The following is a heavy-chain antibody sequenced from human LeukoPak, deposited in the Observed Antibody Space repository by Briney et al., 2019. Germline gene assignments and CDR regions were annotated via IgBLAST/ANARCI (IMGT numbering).Heavy chain of an antibody. CDR2: IYYSGST. D-gene: IGHD2-2*01. CDR1: GGSISSYY. V-gene: IGHV4-59*01. CDR3: ARVGGYCSSTSCYFYYYMDV. Sequence: SETLSLTCTVSGGSISSYYWSWIRQPPGKGLEWIGYIYYSGSTNHNPSLKSRVTISVDTSKNQFSLKLSSVTAADTAVYYCARVGGYCSSTSCYFYYYMDVWGKGTTVTVSS. J-gene: IGHJ6*03.